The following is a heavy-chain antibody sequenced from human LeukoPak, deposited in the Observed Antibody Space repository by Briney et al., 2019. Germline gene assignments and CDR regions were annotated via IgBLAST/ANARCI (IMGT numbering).Heavy chain of an antibody. Sequence: SETLSLTCTVSGGSISSGDYYWSWIRQPPGKGLEWIGYIYYSGSTYYNPSLKSRVTTSVDTSKNQFSLGLSSVTAADTAVYYCARGGIVATRITTWFDPWGQGTLVTASS. V-gene: IGHV4-30-4*01. J-gene: IGHJ5*02. CDR3: ARGGIVATRITTWFDP. CDR1: GGSISSGDYY. CDR2: IYYSGST. D-gene: IGHD5-12*01.